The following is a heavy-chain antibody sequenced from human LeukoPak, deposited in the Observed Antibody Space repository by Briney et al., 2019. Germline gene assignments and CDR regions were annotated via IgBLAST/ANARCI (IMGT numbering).Heavy chain of an antibody. CDR1: GFTFSSYA. J-gene: IGHJ3*02. CDR2: ISGSGGST. V-gene: IGHV3-23*01. D-gene: IGHD1-26*01. Sequence: GGSLRLSCAASGFTFSSYAMSWVRQAPGKGLEWVSAISGSGGSTYSADSVKGRFTISRDNSKNTLYLQMNSLRAEDTAVYYCARGGSYLSAFDIWGQGTMVTVSS. CDR3: ARGGSYLSAFDI.